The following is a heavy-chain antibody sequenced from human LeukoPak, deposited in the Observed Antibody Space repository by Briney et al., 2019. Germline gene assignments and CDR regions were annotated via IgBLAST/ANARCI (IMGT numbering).Heavy chain of an antibody. CDR1: GGSFSGYY. CDR3: AREFDTSAYPGF. J-gene: IGHJ4*02. V-gene: IGHV4-34*01. D-gene: IGHD3-22*01. CDR2: INHSGST. Sequence: SETLSLTCAVYGGSFSGYYWSWIRQPPGKGLEWIGEINHSGSTNYNPSFKSRVTISVDESKNQFSLDLSSVTAADTAVYYCAREFDTSAYPGFWGQGILVTVSS.